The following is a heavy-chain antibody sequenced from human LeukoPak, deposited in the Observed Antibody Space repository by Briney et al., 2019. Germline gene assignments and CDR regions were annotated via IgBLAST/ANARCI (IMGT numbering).Heavy chain of an antibody. Sequence: GASVKVSCKASGYPFTGYYMHWVRQAPGQGLEWMGWINPNSGGTNYAQKFQGRVTMTRDTSISTAYMELSRLRSDDTAVYYCARGNLRGDYVFDYWGQGTLVTVSS. CDR3: ARGNLRGDYVFDY. D-gene: IGHD4-17*01. J-gene: IGHJ4*02. V-gene: IGHV1-2*02. CDR1: GYPFTGYY. CDR2: INPNSGGT.